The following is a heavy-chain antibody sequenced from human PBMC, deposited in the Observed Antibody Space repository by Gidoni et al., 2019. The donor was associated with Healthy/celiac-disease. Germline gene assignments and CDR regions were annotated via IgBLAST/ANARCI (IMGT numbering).Heavy chain of an antibody. J-gene: IGHJ5*02. Sequence: QLQLQESGPGLVKPSETLSLTCTVSGGSIRSSSYYWGWIRQPPGKGLEWIGSIYYSGSTYYNPSLKGQVTISVDTYKNQFSLKLSSVTAADTAVYYCARHPESYWFDPWGQGTLVTVSS. CDR1: GGSIRSSSYY. CDR3: ARHPESYWFDP. CDR2: IYYSGST. V-gene: IGHV4-39*01.